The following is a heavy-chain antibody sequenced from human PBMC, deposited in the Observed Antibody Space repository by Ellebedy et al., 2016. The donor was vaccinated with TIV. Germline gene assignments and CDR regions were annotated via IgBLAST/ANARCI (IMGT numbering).Heavy chain of an antibody. J-gene: IGHJ6*02. D-gene: IGHD2/OR15-2a*01. V-gene: IGHV4-59*01. CDR3: ARDPHRDSFRRPYYDGLDV. CDR2: IFDDGRT. CDR1: GASLRGYY. Sequence: MPSETLSLTCTVSGASLRGYYWSWIRQSPGKGLEWIGYIFDDGRTNYNPSLKSRVSISVDTSKNQISLSLSSVTAADTAVYYCARDPHRDSFRRPYYDGLDVWGQGTTVTVSS.